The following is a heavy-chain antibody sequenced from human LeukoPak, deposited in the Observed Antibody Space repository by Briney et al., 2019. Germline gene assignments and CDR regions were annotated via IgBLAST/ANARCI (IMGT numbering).Heavy chain of an antibody. J-gene: IGHJ5*02. V-gene: IGHV3-23*01. D-gene: IGHD2-15*01. CDR2: ISGSGGST. Sequence: GGSLRLSCAASGFTFSSYAMSWVRHAPGKGLEWVSAISGSGGSTYYADSVKGRFTISRDNSKNTLYLQMNSLRAEDTAVYYCAKELGYCSGGSCYSGPSWFDPWGQGTLVTVSS. CDR1: GFTFSSYA. CDR3: AKELGYCSGGSCYSGPSWFDP.